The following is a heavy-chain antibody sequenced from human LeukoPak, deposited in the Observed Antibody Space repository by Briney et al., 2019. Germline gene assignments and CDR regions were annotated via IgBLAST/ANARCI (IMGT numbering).Heavy chain of an antibody. CDR1: GFTVSNNY. V-gene: IGHV3-53*01. D-gene: IGHD2-15*01. CDR2: IYSNGRT. J-gene: IGHJ5*02. CDR3: GRDVGP. Sequence: GGSLRLSCAASGFTVSNNYMRWVRQAPGKGLEWVSLIYSNGRTDYADPVRGRFSISRDNSKNTMYLQMNSLRAEDTAVYYCGRDVGPWGQGTLVTVSS.